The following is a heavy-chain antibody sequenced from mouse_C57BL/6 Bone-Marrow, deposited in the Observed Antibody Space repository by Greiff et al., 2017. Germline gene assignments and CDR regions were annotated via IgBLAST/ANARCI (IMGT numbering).Heavy chain of an antibody. J-gene: IGHJ1*03. CDR2: ILPGSGST. CDR1: GYTFTGYW. CDR3: ARGEFITTVVAPSRYFDV. D-gene: IGHD1-1*01. Sequence: VMLVESGAELMKPGASVKLSCKATGYTFTGYWIEWVKQRPGHGLEWIGEILPGSGSTNYNEKFKGKATFTADTSSNTAYMQLSSLTTEDSAIYYCARGEFITTVVAPSRYFDVWGTGTTVTVSS. V-gene: IGHV1-9*01.